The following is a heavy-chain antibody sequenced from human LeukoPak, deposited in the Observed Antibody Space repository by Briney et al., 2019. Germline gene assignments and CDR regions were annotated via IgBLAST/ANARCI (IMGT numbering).Heavy chain of an antibody. V-gene: IGHV1-18*01. CDR1: GYTFSSYG. Sequence: SVKFSCKASGYTFSSYGISWVRQAPEQGLEWMGWISAYNGNTNYAQKLQGRVTMTTDTSTSTAYMELRSLRSDDTAVYYCARDSTVWGSYRYLGYWGQGTLVTVSS. J-gene: IGHJ4*02. CDR3: ARDSTVWGSYRYLGY. D-gene: IGHD3-16*02. CDR2: ISAYNGNT.